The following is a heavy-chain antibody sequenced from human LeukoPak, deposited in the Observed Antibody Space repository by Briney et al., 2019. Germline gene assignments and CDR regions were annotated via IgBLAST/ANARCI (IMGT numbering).Heavy chain of an antibody. CDR1: GFPFSTYW. J-gene: IGHJ6*02. V-gene: IGHV3-74*01. Sequence: GGSLRLSCAASGFPFSTYWMHWVRQVPGKGLLWVSRINSDGSATIYADSVRGRFTISRGNAKNTLYLQMSGLRVEDTAVYHCASDSPYYGMDVWGQGTTVTVSS. CDR2: INSDGSAT. CDR3: ASDSPYYGMDV.